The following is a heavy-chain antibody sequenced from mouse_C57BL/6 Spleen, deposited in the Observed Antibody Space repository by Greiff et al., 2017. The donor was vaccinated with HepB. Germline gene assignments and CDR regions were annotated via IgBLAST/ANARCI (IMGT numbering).Heavy chain of an antibody. Sequence: QVQLQQPGAELVRPGTSVKLSCKASGYAFTSYWMHWVKQRPGQGLEWIGVIDPSDSYTNYNQKFKGKATLTVDTASSTAYMQLSSLTSEDSAVYYCATYSKGSWFAYWGQGTLVTVSA. V-gene: IGHV1-59*01. CDR3: ATYSKGSWFAY. D-gene: IGHD2-5*01. CDR2: IDPSDSYT. J-gene: IGHJ3*01. CDR1: GYAFTSYW.